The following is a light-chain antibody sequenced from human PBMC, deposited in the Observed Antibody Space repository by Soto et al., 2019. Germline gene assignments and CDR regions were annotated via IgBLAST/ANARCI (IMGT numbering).Light chain of an antibody. J-gene: IGKJ1*01. CDR1: QDISKY. CDR2: SSS. CDR3: EQSYTATWT. V-gene: IGKV1-39*01. Sequence: DLQMTQSPSSLSASVGDRVTITCRASQDISKYLNWYQQKPGKAPNLLIYSSSSLQSGVPSRFSGSGSGTDFTLTISSLQPEDFATFYCEQSYTATWTFGQGTKVEMK.